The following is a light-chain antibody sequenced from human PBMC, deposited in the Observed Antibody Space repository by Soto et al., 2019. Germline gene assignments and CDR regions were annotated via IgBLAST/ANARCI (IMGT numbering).Light chain of an antibody. CDR2: SNN. Sequence: QSVLTQPPSASGTPGQRVTISCSGSSSNIGSNTVNWYQQLPGTAPKLLIYSNNQRPSGVPDRFSGSKSGTSASLAISGLQSEDVSDYYCAAWDYTLTVYVFGTGTELTVL. CDR3: AAWDYTLTVYV. V-gene: IGLV1-44*01. J-gene: IGLJ1*01. CDR1: SSNIGSNT.